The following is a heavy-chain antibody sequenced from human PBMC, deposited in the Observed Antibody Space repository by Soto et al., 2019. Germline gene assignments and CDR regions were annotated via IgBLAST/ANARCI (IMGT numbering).Heavy chain of an antibody. J-gene: IGHJ4*02. Sequence: EVQLVESGGGLVQPGGSLRLSCAASGFTFSSYWMHWVRQAPGKGLVWVSRINSDGSTTSYADSVKGRFTIYRDNAKNPLYLQLNSLRADGTAVYYCVKDLGRSHCKVWGQGTQVTVSS. CDR1: GFTFSSYW. V-gene: IGHV3-74*01. CDR2: INSDGSTT. D-gene: IGHD3-16*01. CDR3: VKDLGRSHCKV.